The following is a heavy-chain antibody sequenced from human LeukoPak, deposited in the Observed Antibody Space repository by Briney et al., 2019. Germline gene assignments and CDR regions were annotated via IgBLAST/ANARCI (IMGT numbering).Heavy chain of an antibody. CDR1: GFTFSSYD. V-gene: IGHV3-30*18. J-gene: IGHJ4*02. D-gene: IGHD6-19*01. Sequence: GGSLRLSCAASGFTFSSYDMHWVRQAPGKGLEWVAVISHDGSNKYYADSVKGRFTISRDNSKNTLYLQMNSLRAEDTAVYYCANTIVVAATREYWGQGTLVTVSS. CDR2: ISHDGSNK. CDR3: ANTIVVAATREY.